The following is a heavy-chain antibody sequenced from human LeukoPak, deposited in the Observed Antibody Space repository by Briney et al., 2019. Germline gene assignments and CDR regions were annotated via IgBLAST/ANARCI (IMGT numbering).Heavy chain of an antibody. J-gene: IGHJ3*02. CDR2: INHSGTT. D-gene: IGHD2-15*01. CDR1: GGSFSGYY. CDR3: ARHSGGSYVFAFDI. Sequence: SETLSLTCAVYGGSFSGYYWSWIRQPPGKGLEWIGEINHSGTTYYNPSLKSRVTISIDTSKNQFSLKLSSVTAPDTAVYYCARHSGGSYVFAFDIWGQGTMFTVSS. V-gene: IGHV4-34*01.